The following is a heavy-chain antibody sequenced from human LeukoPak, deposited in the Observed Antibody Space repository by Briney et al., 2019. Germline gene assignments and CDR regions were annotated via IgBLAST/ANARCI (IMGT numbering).Heavy chain of an antibody. CDR2: IYRSGST. V-gene: IGHV4-38-2*02. D-gene: IGHD4-17*01. Sequence: SEALSLTCSGANYSISNSLYWGWLRQPPGKGLGWIGIIYRSGSTFYNPSLKSRVTISLDTSNNQFSLKLSSVTAEDTAVYFCARGTYGYYMDVWGKGTTVTVSS. J-gene: IGHJ6*03. CDR1: NYSISNSLY. CDR3: ARGTYGYYMDV.